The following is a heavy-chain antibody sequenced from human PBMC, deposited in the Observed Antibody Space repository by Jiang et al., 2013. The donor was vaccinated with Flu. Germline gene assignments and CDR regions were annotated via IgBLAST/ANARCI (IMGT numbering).Heavy chain of an antibody. D-gene: IGHD3-3*01. CDR3: ATLRGSSYDTYLADY. Sequence: QLLESGGGAVQPGGSLRLSCAASGFTFSYYAMHWVRQAPGKGLEWVAFIRYDGSDKYYPDSVKGRFTISRDNSKNTLYLQMNSLRAEDTAVYYCATLRGSSYDTYLADYWGQGTLVTVSS. CDR1: GFTFSYYA. V-gene: IGHV3-30*02. J-gene: IGHJ4*02. CDR2: IRYDGSDK.